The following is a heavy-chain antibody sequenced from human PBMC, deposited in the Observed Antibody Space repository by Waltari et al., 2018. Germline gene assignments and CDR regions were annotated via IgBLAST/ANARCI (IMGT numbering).Heavy chain of an antibody. V-gene: IGHV4-39*01. Sequence: QLQLQESGPGLVEPSETLSLTCTASGGSISSSSHFWAWIRRPPGKGLEWIGSIYYSGSTFYNPSLKSRVTISVDTSKNQVSLKRTSVTAADTAEYYCARIGSVNWFDPWGQGILVTASS. CDR2: IYYSGST. D-gene: IGHD3-10*01. J-gene: IGHJ5*02. CDR3: ARIGSVNWFDP. CDR1: GGSISSSSHF.